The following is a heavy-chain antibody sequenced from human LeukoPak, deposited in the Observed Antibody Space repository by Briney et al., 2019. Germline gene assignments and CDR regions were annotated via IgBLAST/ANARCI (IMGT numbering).Heavy chain of an antibody. CDR1: GYTFTGCY. V-gene: IGHV1-2*02. D-gene: IGHD3-10*01. CDR2: INPNSGGT. Sequence: EASVKVSCKASGYTFTGCYMHWVRQAPGQGLERMGWINPNSGGTNYAQKFQGRVTMIRDTSISTAYMELSRLRSDDTAVYYCARIPRGYYGSGSYIDYWGQGTLVTVSS. J-gene: IGHJ4*02. CDR3: ARIPRGYYGSGSYIDY.